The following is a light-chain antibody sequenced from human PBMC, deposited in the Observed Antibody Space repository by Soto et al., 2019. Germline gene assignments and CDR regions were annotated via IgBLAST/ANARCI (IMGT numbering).Light chain of an antibody. CDR2: EVS. Sequence: QSALTQPPSASGSPGQSVTISCTGSSRDLGTYKFVSWYQQHPGKAPKLMIYEVSARPSGVPDRFSGSKSGNTASLTVSGLQAEDEADYYCSSYAGNTNRVFGGGTKLTVL. J-gene: IGLJ3*02. V-gene: IGLV2-8*01. CDR1: SRDLGTYKF. CDR3: SSYAGNTNRV.